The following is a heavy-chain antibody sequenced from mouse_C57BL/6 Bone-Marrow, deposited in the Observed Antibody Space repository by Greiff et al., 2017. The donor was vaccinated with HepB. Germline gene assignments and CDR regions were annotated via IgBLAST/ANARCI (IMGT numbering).Heavy chain of an antibody. CDR2: IHPSDSDT. CDR1: GYTFTSYW. V-gene: IGHV1-74*01. Sequence: QVQLQQPGAELVKPGASVKVSCKASGYTFTSYWMHWVKQRPGQGLEGIGRIHPSDSDTNYNQKFKGKATLTVDKSSSTAYMQLSSLSSEDSAVYYCAMRGPPFAYWGQGTLVTVSA. J-gene: IGHJ3*01. CDR3: AMRGPPFAY.